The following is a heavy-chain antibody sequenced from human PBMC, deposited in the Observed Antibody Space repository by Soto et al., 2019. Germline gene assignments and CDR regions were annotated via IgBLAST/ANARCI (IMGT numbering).Heavy chain of an antibody. V-gene: IGHV3-33*01. CDR3: ARDGCSGGSCLVDP. CDR2: IWSDGSKD. D-gene: IGHD2-15*01. CDR1: GFTFTTYG. J-gene: IGHJ5*02. Sequence: GGSLRLSCATSGFTFTTYGFHWVRQAPGKGLEWVAVIWSDGSKDDYADSVRGRFTVFRDDSQSTIHLQMNNLRAEDTGVYYCARDGCSGGSCLVDPWGQGTRVTVSS.